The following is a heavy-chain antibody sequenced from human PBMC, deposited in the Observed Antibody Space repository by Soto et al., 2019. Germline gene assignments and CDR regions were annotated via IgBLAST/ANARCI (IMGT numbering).Heavy chain of an antibody. CDR3: AIVMVVAAHSNSFDS. CDR1: GYSFISYW. Sequence: GESLKISCKGSGYSFISYWIGWVRQMPGKGLEWMGIIYPGDSDTRYSPSFQGQVTISVDKSISTAYLQWSSLKASDTAMYYCAIVMVVAAHSNSFDSWGQGTMVTVSS. J-gene: IGHJ3*02. CDR2: IYPGDSDT. V-gene: IGHV5-51*01. D-gene: IGHD2-15*01.